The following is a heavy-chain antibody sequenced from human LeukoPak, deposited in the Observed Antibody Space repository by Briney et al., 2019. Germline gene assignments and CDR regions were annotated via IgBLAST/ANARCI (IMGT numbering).Heavy chain of an antibody. CDR3: AKVRMVRGVTSTSFDY. D-gene: IGHD3-10*01. V-gene: IGHV3-7*03. CDR1: GFTFSSYW. Sequence: GGSLRLSCAASGFTFSSYWMTWVRQAPGKGLEWVANIKQDGSQKYYVDSVKGRFTISRDNSKNTLYLQMNSLRAEDTAVYYCAKVRMVRGVTSTSFDYWGQGTLVTVSS. J-gene: IGHJ4*02. CDR2: IKQDGSQK.